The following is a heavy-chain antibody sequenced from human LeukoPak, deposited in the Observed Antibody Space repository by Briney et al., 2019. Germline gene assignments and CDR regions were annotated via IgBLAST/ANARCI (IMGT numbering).Heavy chain of an antibody. Sequence: GGSPRLSCAASGFTFSSYAMSWVRQAPGKGLEWVSAISGSGGNTYYADSVKGRLTISRDNSKNTLYLQVNSLRAEDTAVYYCAKDTLWFGEVGYFDYWGQGTLVTVSS. V-gene: IGHV3-23*01. CDR3: AKDTLWFGEVGYFDY. J-gene: IGHJ4*02. CDR1: GFTFSSYA. CDR2: ISGSGGNT. D-gene: IGHD3-10*01.